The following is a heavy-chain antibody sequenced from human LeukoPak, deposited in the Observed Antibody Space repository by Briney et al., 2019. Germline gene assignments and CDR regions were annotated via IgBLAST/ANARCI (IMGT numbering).Heavy chain of an antibody. CDR1: GFTFSSYA. D-gene: IGHD1-26*01. J-gene: IGHJ4*02. CDR2: ISGSGGST. Sequence: GGPLRLSCAASGFTFSSYAMSWVRQAPGKGLEWVSAISGSGGSTYYADSVKGRFTISRDNSKNTLYLQMNSLRAEDTAVYYCAKNRVGLYYFDYWGQGTLVTVSS. V-gene: IGHV3-23*01. CDR3: AKNRVGLYYFDY.